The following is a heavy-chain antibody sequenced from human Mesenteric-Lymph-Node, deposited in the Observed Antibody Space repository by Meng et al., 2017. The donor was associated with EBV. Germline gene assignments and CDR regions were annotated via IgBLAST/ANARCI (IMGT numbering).Heavy chain of an antibody. CDR3: ASALPGLPHDS. J-gene: IGHJ4*02. V-gene: IGHV4-34*01. CDR1: GGSISGYY. Sequence: HVQLHRWVAGLLTPSETLSLSVAVYGGSISGYYWTWIRPPPGKGLEWIGEINHSRSTNYNPSLKSRVIISVDTSKNQFSLKLSSVTAADTAVYYCASALPGLPHDSWGQGTLVTVSS. CDR2: INHSRST. D-gene: IGHD5-12*01.